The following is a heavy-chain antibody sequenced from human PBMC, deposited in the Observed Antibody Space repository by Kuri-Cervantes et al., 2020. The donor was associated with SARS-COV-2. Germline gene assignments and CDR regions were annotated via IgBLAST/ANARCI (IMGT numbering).Heavy chain of an antibody. V-gene: IGHV4-61*02. CDR2: IYTSGST. CDR1: GGSISSGSYY. CDR3: ARDLRSGSFDY. D-gene: IGHD3-10*01. J-gene: IGHJ4*02. Sequence: SETLSLTCTVSGGSISSGSYYWSWIRQPAGKGLEWIGRIYTSGSTNYNPSLKSRVTISVDTSKNQFSLKLSSVTAADTAVYYCARDLRSGSFDYWGQGTLVTVSS.